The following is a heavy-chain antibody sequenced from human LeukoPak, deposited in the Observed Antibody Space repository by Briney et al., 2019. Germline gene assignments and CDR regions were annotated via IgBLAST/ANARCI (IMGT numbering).Heavy chain of an antibody. CDR3: ASVDYNWNYFHF. D-gene: IGHD1-20*01. Sequence: SETLSLTCTVSGGSISSGSYFWGWVRQPPGKGLEWIGSIFYSGNTYYSPSLKSRVTISVDTSKNQFSLKLSSVTAADTAVYYCASVDYNWNYFHFWGQGTLVTVSS. V-gene: IGHV4-39*01. CDR1: GGSISSGSYF. J-gene: IGHJ4*02. CDR2: IFYSGNT.